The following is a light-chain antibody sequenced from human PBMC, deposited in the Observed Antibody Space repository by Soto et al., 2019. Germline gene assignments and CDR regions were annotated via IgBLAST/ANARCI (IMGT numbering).Light chain of an antibody. CDR1: QSVSSSY. Sequence: EIVLTQSPGTLSLSPGERATLSCRASQSVSSSYLAWYQQKPGQAPRLLIYGASSRATGSPDRFSGSGSGTDFTLTISRLEPEDCAVYYCQQYGSSPTFGQGTKVDIK. CDR3: QQYGSSPT. J-gene: IGKJ1*01. V-gene: IGKV3-20*01. CDR2: GAS.